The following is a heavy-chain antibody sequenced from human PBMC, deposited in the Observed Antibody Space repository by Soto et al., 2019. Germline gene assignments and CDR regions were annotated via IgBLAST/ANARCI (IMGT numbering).Heavy chain of an antibody. Sequence: QVQLQESGPGLVKPSETLSLTCAVSGDSISSYYCMWIRQPPGKGLESIGYLYYGRSANYNPSIRSRVTLSVDTSTNQCSLTLSSMTAADTAVYYCALRSMAVVPEYWGQGTLVTVSS. CDR3: ALRSMAVVPEY. V-gene: IGHV4-59*01. CDR2: LYYGRSA. J-gene: IGHJ4*02. CDR1: GDSISSYY. D-gene: IGHD3-22*01.